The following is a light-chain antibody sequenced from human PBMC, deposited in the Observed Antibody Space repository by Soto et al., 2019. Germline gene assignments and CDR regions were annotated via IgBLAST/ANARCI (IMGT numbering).Light chain of an antibody. CDR2: EVS. CDR3: SSYTSSNTL. Sequence: QSALTQPASVSGSPGQSITISCTGTRSDVGDYKYVSWYQQHPGKAPKLMIYEVSNRPSGVSNRFSGSKSGNTASLTISGLQAEDEADYYCSSYTSSNTLFGGGTKLTVL. V-gene: IGLV2-14*01. CDR1: RSDVGDYKY. J-gene: IGLJ2*01.